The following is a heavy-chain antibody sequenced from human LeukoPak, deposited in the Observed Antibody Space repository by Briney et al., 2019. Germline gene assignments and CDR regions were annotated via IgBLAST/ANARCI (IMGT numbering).Heavy chain of an antibody. Sequence: GGSLRLSCAASGFTFDDYAMHWVRQAPGKGLEWVSGISWNSGSIGYADSVKGRFTISRDNAKNSLYLQMNSLRAEDTALYYCAKVFSYGDYFGYGAFDIWGQGTMVTVSS. CDR3: AKVFSYGDYFGYGAFDI. CDR1: GFTFDDYA. D-gene: IGHD4-17*01. J-gene: IGHJ3*02. CDR2: ISWNSGSI. V-gene: IGHV3-9*01.